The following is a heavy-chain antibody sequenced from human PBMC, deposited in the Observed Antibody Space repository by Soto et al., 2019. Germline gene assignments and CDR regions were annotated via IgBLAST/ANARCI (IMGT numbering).Heavy chain of an antibody. CDR3: ARGAPVVNDC. CDR2: IYYSGTT. D-gene: IGHD3-22*01. Sequence: PSETLSLTCTVSGGSISSSSYYWAWVRQPPGKELEWIGSIYYSGTTYYNPSLKSRVTISEDTSKNQFSLKLSSVTAADTAVYYCARGAPVVNDCWGQGTLVTSPQ. V-gene: IGHV4-39*01. J-gene: IGHJ4*02. CDR1: GGSISSSSYY.